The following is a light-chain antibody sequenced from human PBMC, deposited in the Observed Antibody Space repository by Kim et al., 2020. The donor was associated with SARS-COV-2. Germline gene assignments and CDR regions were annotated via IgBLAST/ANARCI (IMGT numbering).Light chain of an antibody. Sequence: VTIYCTGSRSNIGAGYDVHWYQQLPGTAPKLLIYGNSNRPSGVPDRFSGSKSGTSASLAITGLQAEDEADYYCQSYDSSLSGCYVFGTGTKVTVL. CDR2: GNS. CDR1: RSNIGAGYD. CDR3: QSYDSSLSGCYV. V-gene: IGLV1-40*01. J-gene: IGLJ1*01.